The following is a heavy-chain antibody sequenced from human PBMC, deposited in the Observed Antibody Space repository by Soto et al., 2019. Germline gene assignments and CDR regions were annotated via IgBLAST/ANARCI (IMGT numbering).Heavy chain of an antibody. CDR1: GFTFKTYA. D-gene: IGHD6-25*01. J-gene: IGHJ4*02. CDR3: ARGALYISGSCSEAY. Sequence: VQLLESGVALVQPGGSLRLSCAASGFTFKTYAMNWVGQVPGKVLQWVASISPSGGLAYFADSVRGRFTVSRDNSNNTLCLRMNSLRTEDTGFYYCARGALYISGSCSEAYWGQGTRVTVSS. CDR2: ISPSGGLA. V-gene: IGHV3-23*01.